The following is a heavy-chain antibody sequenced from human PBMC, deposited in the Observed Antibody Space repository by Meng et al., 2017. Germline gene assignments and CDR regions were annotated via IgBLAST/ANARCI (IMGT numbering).Heavy chain of an antibody. Sequence: QGRLWQDGSEVKKPGSSGKVPCKASGGTFTSYAISWVRQAPGQGLEWMGGIIPIFGTANYAQKFQGRVTITADESTSTAYMELSSLRSEDTAVYYCARDIAGCFGYWGQGTLVTVSS. CDR1: GGTFTSYA. CDR2: IIPIFGTA. V-gene: IGHV1-69*01. CDR3: ARDIAGCFGY. J-gene: IGHJ4*02. D-gene: IGHD6-13*01.